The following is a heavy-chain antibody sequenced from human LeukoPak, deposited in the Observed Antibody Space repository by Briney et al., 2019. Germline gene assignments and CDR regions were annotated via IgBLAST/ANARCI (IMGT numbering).Heavy chain of an antibody. CDR1: GFIFDNYA. D-gene: IGHD5-24*01. V-gene: IGHV3-23*01. CDR3: AKGPKLGDGFHCDY. CDR2: ISGSGGDT. Sequence: GGSLRLSCAASGFIFDNYALSWVRQAPGKGLEWVSAISGSGGDTFYADSVKGRFTDSRDISKNTLYLQMNSLRVEDTDVYYCAKGPKLGDGFHCDYWGQGTLVTVSS. J-gene: IGHJ4*02.